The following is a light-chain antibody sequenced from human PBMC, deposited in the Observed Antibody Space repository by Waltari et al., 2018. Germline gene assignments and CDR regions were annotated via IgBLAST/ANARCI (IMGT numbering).Light chain of an antibody. CDR3: NSYRRDQTVV. Sequence: QSALTQPASMSGSPGQSISISCIGTSDYIGHSPFFSWYQHFPGKAPKLLIYEVSHRPSGISDRFSGSKSGNTASLTISGLQAEDEADYYCNSYRRDQTVVFGGGTRLVVL. V-gene: IGLV2-14*01. CDR1: SDYIGHSPF. CDR2: EVS. J-gene: IGLJ2*01.